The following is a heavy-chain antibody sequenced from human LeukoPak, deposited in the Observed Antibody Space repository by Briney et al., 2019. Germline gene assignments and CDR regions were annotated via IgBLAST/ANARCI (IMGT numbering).Heavy chain of an antibody. V-gene: IGHV4-4*07. J-gene: IGHJ4*02. D-gene: IGHD6-13*01. Sequence: PSDTLSLTCTVSGGSISSYYWSWIRQPAGKGLEWIGRIYTSGSTNYNPSLKSRVTISVDKSKNQFSLKLSSVTAADTAVYYCARGTIAAAGTVHFVDYWGQGTLVTVSS. CDR1: GGSISSYY. CDR3: ARGTIAAAGTVHFVDY. CDR2: IYTSGST.